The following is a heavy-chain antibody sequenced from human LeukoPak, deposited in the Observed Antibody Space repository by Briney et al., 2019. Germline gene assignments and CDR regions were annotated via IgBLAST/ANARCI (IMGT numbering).Heavy chain of an antibody. Sequence: SETLSLTCTVSGGSISSYYWSWIRQPAGKGLEWIGRIHTTGGTRYNPSLKSRITMSIDAPKNQFSLKLSSVTAADTAVYYCARDLALGYCPSSSCSSPLFDYWGQGTLVTVSS. V-gene: IGHV4-4*07. CDR1: GGSISSYY. CDR2: IHTTGGT. J-gene: IGHJ4*02. CDR3: ARDLALGYCPSSSCSSPLFDY. D-gene: IGHD2-2*01.